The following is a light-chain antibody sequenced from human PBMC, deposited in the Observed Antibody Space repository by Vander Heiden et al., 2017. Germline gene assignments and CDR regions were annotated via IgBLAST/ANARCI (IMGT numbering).Light chain of an antibody. CDR2: AAS. CDR3: RQSCSTPCT. CDR1: QSISSY. Sequence: DIQMTQSPSSLSASVGDRVTITCRASQSISSYLTWYQQKPGKAPKLMIYAASSLQSGVPSRFSGSGSGTDFTLTISSLQPADFATYYCRQSCSTPCTFGHGTKVEIK. J-gene: IGKJ3*01. V-gene: IGKV1-39*01.